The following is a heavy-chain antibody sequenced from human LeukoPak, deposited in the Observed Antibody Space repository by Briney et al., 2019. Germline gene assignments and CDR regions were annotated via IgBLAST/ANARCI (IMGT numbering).Heavy chain of an antibody. D-gene: IGHD4-11*01. CDR1: GYSFTSYW. CDR2: IHPRDSDT. CDR3: ASDYNPGGGAFDI. V-gene: IGHV5-51*01. J-gene: IGHJ3*02. Sequence: GESLKISCKGSGYSFTSYWIGWVRQMPGKGLEWMGIIHPRDSDTTYSPSFQGQVTISADKSISTAYLQWSSLKASDTAMYYCASDYNPGGGAFDIWGQGTMVTVSS.